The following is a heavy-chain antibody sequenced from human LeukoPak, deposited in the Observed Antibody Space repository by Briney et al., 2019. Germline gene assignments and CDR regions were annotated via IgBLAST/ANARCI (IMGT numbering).Heavy chain of an antibody. CDR2: ISGSGSNT. V-gene: IGHV3-23*01. CDR1: GFTFSSYA. Sequence: GGSLRLSCAASGFTFSSYAMTWVRQAPGKGLEWVSGISGSGSNTYYADSVKGRFTISRDNSKNTLYLQMNSLRAEDTAAYYCAKGTYDSRGHFDYWGQGTLVGVSS. J-gene: IGHJ4*02. D-gene: IGHD3-22*01. CDR3: AKGTYDSRGHFDY.